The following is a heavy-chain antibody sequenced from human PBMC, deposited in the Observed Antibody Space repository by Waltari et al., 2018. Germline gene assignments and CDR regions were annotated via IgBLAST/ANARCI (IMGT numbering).Heavy chain of an antibody. Sequence: EVHLTQSGAEVTKPGPTVKISCKASGYSFTDQFLHGVRQAPGKGPEWIGRVDPEDGETTLAEKFEGRVTITADTSTDTAYMDLSRLRSEDTALYYCMTLPIFGLVIKNYWGQGTLVTVSS. CDR2: VDPEDGET. J-gene: IGHJ1*01. CDR3: MTLPIFGLVIKNY. V-gene: IGHV1-69-2*01. D-gene: IGHD3-3*01. CDR1: GYSFTDQF.